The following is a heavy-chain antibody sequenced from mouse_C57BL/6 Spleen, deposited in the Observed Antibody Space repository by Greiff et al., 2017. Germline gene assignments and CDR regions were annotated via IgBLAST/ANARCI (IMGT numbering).Heavy chain of an antibody. J-gene: IGHJ2*01. CDR3: ARRGNYVFFDY. CDR2: IDPSDSYT. CDR1: GYTFTSYW. Sequence: QVQLQQPGAELVMPGASVKLSCKASGYTFTSYWMHWVKQRPGKGLEWIGEIDPSDSYTNYTQKVKGKSTLTVDKSSSTAYMQLSRLTSEDSAYYYGARRGNYVFFDYWGQGTTLTVSS. D-gene: IGHD2-1*01. V-gene: IGHV1-69*01.